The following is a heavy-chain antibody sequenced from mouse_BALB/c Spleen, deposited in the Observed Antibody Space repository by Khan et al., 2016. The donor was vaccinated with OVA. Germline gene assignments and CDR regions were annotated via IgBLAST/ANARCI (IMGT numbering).Heavy chain of an antibody. CDR2: IDPENGNT. J-gene: IGHJ3*01. V-gene: IGHV14-1*02. D-gene: IGHD6-1*01. Sequence: VQLQQPGAELVRPGALVKLSCKTSGFNIKDYYMHWVKQRPEQGLEWIGWIDPENGNTIYDPKFQGKASITADTYSNTAYLQLSSLTSEDTAVYYCARSGSEAWFSYWGQGTLVTVSA. CDR3: ARSGSEAWFSY. CDR1: GFNIKDYY.